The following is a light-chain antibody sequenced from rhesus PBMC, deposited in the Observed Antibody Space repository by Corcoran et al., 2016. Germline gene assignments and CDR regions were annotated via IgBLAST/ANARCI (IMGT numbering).Light chain of an antibody. CDR1: QAISIY. CDR2: MAS. V-gene: IGKV1-43*02. Sequence: DIQMTQSPPSLSASVGDRVTIICRASQAISIYLNWYQQKPGKPPKRLFYMASSLESGVPSRFSGGGSGTDFTLTINNLQTEDFATYYCLQYNSDPPTFGQGTKVELK. J-gene: IGKJ1*01. CDR3: LQYNSDPPT.